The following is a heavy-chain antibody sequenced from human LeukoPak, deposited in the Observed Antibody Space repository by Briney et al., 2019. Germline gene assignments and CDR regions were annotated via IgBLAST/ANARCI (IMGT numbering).Heavy chain of an antibody. CDR2: INPNSGGT. CDR3: ARDSDIVGDAAFGNFDY. V-gene: IGHV1-2*02. CDR1: GYTFTGYY. J-gene: IGHJ4*02. D-gene: IGHD5-12*01. Sequence: GASVKVSCKASGYTFTGYYMHWVRQAPGQGLEWMGWINPNSGGTNYAQKFQGRVTMTRDTSISTAYMELSRLRSDDTAVYYCARDSDIVGDAAFGNFDYWGQGTLVTVSS.